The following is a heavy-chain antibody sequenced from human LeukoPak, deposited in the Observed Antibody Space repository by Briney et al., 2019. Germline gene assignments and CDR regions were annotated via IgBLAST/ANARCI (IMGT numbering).Heavy chain of an antibody. CDR1: GYTFTSYG. CDR3: ARDPSGIRQLWSFVPNWFDP. CDR2: INPNSGGT. Sequence: GASVKVSCKASGYTFTSYGISWVRQAPGQGLEWMGWINPNSGGTNYAQKFQGRVTMTRDTSISTAYMELSRLRSDDTAVYYCARDPSGIRQLWSFVPNWFDPWGQGTLVTVSS. J-gene: IGHJ5*02. D-gene: IGHD5-18*01. V-gene: IGHV1-2*02.